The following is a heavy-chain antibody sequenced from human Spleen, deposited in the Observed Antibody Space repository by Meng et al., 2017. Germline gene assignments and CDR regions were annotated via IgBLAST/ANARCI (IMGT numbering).Heavy chain of an antibody. Sequence: QVPLQQVGAGLLKPSEPLSLTCAVSGGSFSDYYWSWIRQPPGKGLEWIGEINHSGSTNYNPSLESRATISVDTSQNNLSLKLSAVTAADSAVYYCARGPTTMAHDFDYWGQGTLVTVSS. CDR2: INHSGST. CDR3: ARGPTTMAHDFDY. CDR1: GGSFSDYY. J-gene: IGHJ4*02. V-gene: IGHV4-34*01. D-gene: IGHD4-11*01.